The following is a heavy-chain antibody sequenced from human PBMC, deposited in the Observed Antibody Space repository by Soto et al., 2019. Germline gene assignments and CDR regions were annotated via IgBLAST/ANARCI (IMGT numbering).Heavy chain of an antibody. J-gene: IGHJ4*02. D-gene: IGHD3-3*01. Sequence: SETLSLTCTVSGGSISSYYWSWIRQPPGKGLEWIGHIYYSGSANYNPSLKSRVTISVDTSKNQFSLKLTSVTAADTAVYYCARDVALENWGQGTLVTVSS. V-gene: IGHV4-59*01. CDR3: ARDVALEN. CDR2: IYYSGSA. CDR1: GGSISSYY.